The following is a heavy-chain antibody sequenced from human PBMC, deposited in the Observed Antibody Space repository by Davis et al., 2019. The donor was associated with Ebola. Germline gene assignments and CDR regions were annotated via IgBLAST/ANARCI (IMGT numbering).Heavy chain of an antibody. CDR2: INPNSGNT. J-gene: IGHJ6*02. CDR3: ARGAVAALYSYYYGMDV. V-gene: IGHV1-8*01. D-gene: IGHD6-19*01. CDR1: GYTFISFD. Sequence: ASVKVSCKTSGYTFISFDINWVRQATGQGLEWMGRINPNSGNTAYAQKFQGRVTMTRNTSISTSYMELSSLRSEDTAVYYCARGAVAALYSYYYGMDVWGQGTTVTVSS.